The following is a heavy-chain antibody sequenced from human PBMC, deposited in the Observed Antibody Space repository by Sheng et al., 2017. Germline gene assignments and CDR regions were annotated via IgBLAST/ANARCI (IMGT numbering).Heavy chain of an antibody. V-gene: IGHV3-7*01. D-gene: IGHD3-16*02. CDR3: ATGFYDDSWGSYRHDAFDL. CDR1: GISFQNYW. J-gene: IGHJ3*01. CDR2: IKQDGSET. Sequence: EVQLVESGGGLVQPGGSLRLSCAVSGISFQNYWMSWVRQVPGKGLEWVANIKQDGSETYYVDSLKARFTISRDNAKTSLYLQINSLRAEDTALYYCATGFYDDSWGSYRHDAFDLWGQGTVVTVSS.